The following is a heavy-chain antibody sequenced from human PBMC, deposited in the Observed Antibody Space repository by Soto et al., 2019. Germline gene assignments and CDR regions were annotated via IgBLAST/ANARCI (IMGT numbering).Heavy chain of an antibody. J-gene: IGHJ6*02. CDR1: GFTLTTYG. Sequence: QVQLVESGGGVVQPGRSLRLSCAASGFTLTTYGMHWVRQAPGKGLEWVAVIGHDGSEKYYGDSVKGRFTISRDNSKNTLSLQMNSLRADDTVVYYCAKDSDRVLYNTSSDRYDFCSGMDVWGQGTTVTVSS. CDR2: IGHDGSEK. CDR3: AKDSDRVLYNTSSDRYDFCSGMDV. D-gene: IGHD6-6*01. V-gene: IGHV3-30*18.